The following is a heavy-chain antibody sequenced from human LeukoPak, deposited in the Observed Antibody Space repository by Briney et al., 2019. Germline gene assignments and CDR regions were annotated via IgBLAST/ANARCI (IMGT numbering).Heavy chain of an antibody. J-gene: IGHJ4*02. CDR1: GFTVSSNY. D-gene: IGHD7-27*01. CDR3: ARVASSRTGDRYY. Sequence: GGSLRLSCAASGFTVSSNYMSWVRQAPGKGLEWVSVIYSGGSTYYADSVKGRFTISRDNSKNTLYLQMNSLRAEDTAVYYCARVASSRTGDRYYWGQGTLVTVSS. V-gene: IGHV3-53*01. CDR2: IYSGGST.